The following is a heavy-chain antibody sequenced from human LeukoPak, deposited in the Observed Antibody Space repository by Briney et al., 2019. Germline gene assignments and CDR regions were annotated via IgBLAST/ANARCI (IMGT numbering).Heavy chain of an antibody. V-gene: IGHV1-69*06. CDR2: IIPIFGTA. D-gene: IGHD6-13*01. Sequence: ASVKVSCKASGGTFSSYAISWVRQAPGQGLEWMGGIIPIFGTANYAQKFQGRVTITADKSTSTAYMELSSLRSEDTAVYYCARHVDSSSWSPFDYWGQGTLVTVSS. CDR3: ARHVDSSSWSPFDY. J-gene: IGHJ4*02. CDR1: GGTFSSYA.